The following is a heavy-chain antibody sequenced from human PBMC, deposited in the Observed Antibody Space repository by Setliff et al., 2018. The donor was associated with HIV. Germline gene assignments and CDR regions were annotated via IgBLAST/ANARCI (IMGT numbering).Heavy chain of an antibody. D-gene: IGHD6-19*01. J-gene: IGHJ4*02. CDR1: GYTLTEFS. CDR3: ATLKEQWLSEGGFDY. CDR2: FDPEDGDT. Sequence: ASVTVSCQVSGYTLTEFSMHWVRQAPGKGLEWMGRFDPEDGDTLYAQNFQGRVTMTEDPPTDTAYLELSGLRFEDTAVYYCATLKEQWLSEGGFDYWGQGTLLTVSS. V-gene: IGHV1-24*01.